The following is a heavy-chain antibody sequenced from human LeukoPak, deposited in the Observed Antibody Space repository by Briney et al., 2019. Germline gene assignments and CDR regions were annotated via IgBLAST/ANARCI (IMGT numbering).Heavy chain of an antibody. CDR1: GGSFSGYY. CDR2: INHSGGT. D-gene: IGHD2-21*02. CDR3: ARGHPLLDY. J-gene: IGHJ4*02. V-gene: IGHV4-34*01. Sequence: PSETLSLTCAAYGGSFSGYYWTWIRQPPGKGLEWIGEINHSGGTNYNPSLKSRVAISVDTSKNQFSLKLSSVTAADTAVYYCARGHPLLDYWGQGTLVTVSS.